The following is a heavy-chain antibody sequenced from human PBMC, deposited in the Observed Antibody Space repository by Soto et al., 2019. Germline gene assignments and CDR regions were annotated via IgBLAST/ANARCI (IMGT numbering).Heavy chain of an antibody. V-gene: IGHV4-30-4*01. D-gene: IGHD3-10*01. J-gene: IGHJ1*01. Sequence: PSETLSLTCTVSGGSISSGDYYWSWIRQPPGKGLEWIGYIYYSGSTYYNPSLKSRVTISVDTSKNQFSLKLSSVTAADTAVYYCARDYYGSGSYYNCIWGQGTLVTVSS. CDR2: IYYSGST. CDR3: ARDYYGSGSYYNCI. CDR1: GGSISSGDYY.